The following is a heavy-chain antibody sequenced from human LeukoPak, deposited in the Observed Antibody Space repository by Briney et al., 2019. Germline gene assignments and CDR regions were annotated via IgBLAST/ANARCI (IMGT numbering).Heavy chain of an antibody. CDR1: GYYFTTYW. V-gene: IGHV5-51*01. CDR2: SYPGDSET. D-gene: IGHD3-10*01. CDR3: ARCDYYGSGSSCFFDP. J-gene: IGHJ5*02. Sequence: GESLKISCKGSGYYFTTYWIGWVRQMPGKGLEWMGISYPGDSETRYSPSFQGQVTISADKSTSTAYLQWSSLKASDTAMYYCARCDYYGSGSSCFFDPWGQGTLVTVSS.